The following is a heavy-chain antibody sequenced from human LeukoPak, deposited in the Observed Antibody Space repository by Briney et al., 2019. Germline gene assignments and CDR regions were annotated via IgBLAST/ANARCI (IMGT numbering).Heavy chain of an antibody. J-gene: IGHJ4*02. CDR3: ARDLPVYGDYGPDY. CDR1: GYTFTGYY. D-gene: IGHD4-17*01. Sequence: ASVKVSCKASGYTFTGYYMHWVRQAPGQGLECMGWINPNSGGTNYAQKFQGRVTMTRDTSISTAYMELSRLRSDDTAVYYCARDLPVYGDYGPDYWGQGTLVTVSS. V-gene: IGHV1-2*02. CDR2: INPNSGGT.